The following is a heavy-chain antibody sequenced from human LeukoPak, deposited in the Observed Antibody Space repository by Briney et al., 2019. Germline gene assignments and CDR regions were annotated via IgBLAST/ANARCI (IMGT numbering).Heavy chain of an antibody. CDR3: ARGSMVRGVIIGYFDY. D-gene: IGHD3-10*01. J-gene: IGHJ4*02. CDR2: IYHSGGT. CDR1: GGSISTNNW. V-gene: IGHV4-4*02. Sequence: PSETLSLTCTVSGGSISTNNWWTWVRQSPGKGLEWIGEIYHSGGTNYNPSLKSRVSMSVDKSRNQFSLKVTSVTAADTAVYYCARGSMVRGVIIGYFDYWGQGTLVTVSS.